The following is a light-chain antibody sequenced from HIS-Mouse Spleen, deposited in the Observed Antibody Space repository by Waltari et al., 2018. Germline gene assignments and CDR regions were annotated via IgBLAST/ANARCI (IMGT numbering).Light chain of an antibody. CDR3: YSTDSSGNHRV. CDR2: EDS. J-gene: IGLJ2*01. CDR1: ALPTKY. Sequence: SYELTQPPSVSVSPGQTARITCPGTALPTKYSYWYQQKSGQAPVLVIYEDSKRPSGIPERFSGSSSGTMATLTISGAQAEDEADYYCYSTDSSGNHRVFGGGTKLTVL. V-gene: IGLV3-10*01.